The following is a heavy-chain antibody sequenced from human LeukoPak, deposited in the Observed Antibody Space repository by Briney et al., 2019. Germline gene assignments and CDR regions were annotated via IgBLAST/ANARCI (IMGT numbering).Heavy chain of an antibody. CDR1: GFTFKTYW. J-gene: IGHJ4*02. Sequence: GGSLRLSCVASGFTFKTYWMSWVRQAPGKGLEWVANIKQDGSDKYYVDSVKGRFTISRDNAENSLYLQMNSLGAEDTAVYYCAGSLGEWDPHAYWGQGTLVTVSS. CDR2: IKQDGSDK. D-gene: IGHD3-16*01. CDR3: AGSLGEWDPHAY. V-gene: IGHV3-7*01.